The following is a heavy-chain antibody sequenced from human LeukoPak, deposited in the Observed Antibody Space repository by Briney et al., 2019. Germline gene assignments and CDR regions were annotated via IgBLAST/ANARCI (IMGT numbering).Heavy chain of an antibody. CDR3: ARGPSDIVVVPAAILFDP. J-gene: IGHJ5*02. CDR2: IYYSGST. Sequence: PSETLSLTCTVSGGSISSGDYYWSWIRQPPGKGLEWIGYIYYSGSTYYNPSLKSRVTISVDTSKNQFSLKLSSVTAADTAVHYCARGPSDIVVVPAAILFDPWGQGTLVTVSS. V-gene: IGHV4-30-4*08. CDR1: GGSISSGDYY. D-gene: IGHD2-2*01.